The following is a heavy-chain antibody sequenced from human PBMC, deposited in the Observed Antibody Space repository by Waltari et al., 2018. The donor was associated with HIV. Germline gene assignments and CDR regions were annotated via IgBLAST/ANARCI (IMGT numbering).Heavy chain of an antibody. CDR2: ISGSGGNT. V-gene: IGHV3-23*01. CDR1: GFTFSSYA. CDR3: AKDRWIMMRPNDAFDI. Sequence: EVQLLESGGGLVQPGGSLRLSCAASGFTFSSYAMSWVRQAPGKGLEWVSTISGSGGNTYYADSVKGRFTISRDSSKNTLYLQMNSLRAEDTAVYYCAKDRWIMMRPNDAFDIWGQGTMVTVSS. D-gene: IGHD3-16*01. J-gene: IGHJ3*02.